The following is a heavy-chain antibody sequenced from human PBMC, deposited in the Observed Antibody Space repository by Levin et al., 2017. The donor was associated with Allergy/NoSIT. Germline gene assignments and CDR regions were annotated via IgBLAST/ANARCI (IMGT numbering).Heavy chain of an antibody. Sequence: PAASVKVSCKASGYTFTGYYMHWVRQAPGQGLEWMGWINPNSGGTNYAQKFQGRVTMTRDTSISTAYMELSRLRSDDTAVYYCARDTQRYYYDSSGYETDAFDIWGQGTMVTVSS. J-gene: IGHJ3*02. D-gene: IGHD3-22*01. CDR3: ARDTQRYYYDSSGYETDAFDI. V-gene: IGHV1-2*02. CDR1: GYTFTGYY. CDR2: INPNSGGT.